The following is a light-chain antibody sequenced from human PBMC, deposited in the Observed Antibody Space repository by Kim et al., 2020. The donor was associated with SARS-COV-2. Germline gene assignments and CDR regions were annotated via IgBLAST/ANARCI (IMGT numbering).Light chain of an antibody. CDR3: QQANSFPPFT. V-gene: IGKV1-12*01. Sequence: IQMTQSPSSVSASVGDRVTITCRASQNINTWLAWYQQKPGKAPKLLIYAASTLQSGVPSRFSGSGSGTAFTLTIARLQPDDSATYYCQQANSFPPFTFGQGTKVDIK. CDR2: AAS. J-gene: IGKJ1*01. CDR1: QNINTW.